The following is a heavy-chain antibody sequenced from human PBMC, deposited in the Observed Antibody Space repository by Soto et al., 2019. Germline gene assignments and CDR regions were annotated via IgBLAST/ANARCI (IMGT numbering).Heavy chain of an antibody. CDR2: IKQAGSEK. V-gene: IGHV3-7*01. J-gene: IGHJ4*02. CDR3: AREKRANGYVDY. D-gene: IGHD6-25*01. CDR1: GFTFSAYW. Sequence: EVQLVESGGGLVQTGGSLRLSCAASGFTFSAYWMSWVRQAPGKGLEWVANIKQAGSEKYYVDAVNGRFIISRDDAKNSLFLQVNSLRVEDKAVYYCAREKRANGYVDYWGQGTLVTVSS.